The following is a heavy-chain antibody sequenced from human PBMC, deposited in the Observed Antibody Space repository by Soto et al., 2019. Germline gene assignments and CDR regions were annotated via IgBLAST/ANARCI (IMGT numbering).Heavy chain of an antibody. J-gene: IGHJ4*02. CDR3: AKRGYSVYDSHFYYFDY. CDR1: GYSFTSYW. Sequence: GESLKISCKGSGYSFTSYWIGWVRQMPGKGLEWMGIIYPGDSDTRYSPSFQGQVTISADKSISTAYLQWSSLKASDTAMYYCAKRGYSVYDSHFYYFDYWGQGTLVTVSS. CDR2: IYPGDSDT. V-gene: IGHV5-51*01. D-gene: IGHD5-12*01.